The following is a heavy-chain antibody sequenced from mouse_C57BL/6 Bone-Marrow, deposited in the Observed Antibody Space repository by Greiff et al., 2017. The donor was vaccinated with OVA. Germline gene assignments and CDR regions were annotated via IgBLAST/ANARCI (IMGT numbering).Heavy chain of an antibody. D-gene: IGHD2-5*01. J-gene: IGHJ2*01. CDR3: ARRDYYSKDY. V-gene: IGHV1-64*01. CDR1: GYTFTSYW. CDR2: IHPNSGST. Sequence: QVQLQQPGAELVKPGASVKLSCKASGYTFTSYWMHWVKQRPGQGLEWIGMIHPNSGSTNYNEKFNSKATLTVDKSPNTAYMQLSSLTSEDSAVYYYARRDYYSKDYWGQGTTRTVSS.